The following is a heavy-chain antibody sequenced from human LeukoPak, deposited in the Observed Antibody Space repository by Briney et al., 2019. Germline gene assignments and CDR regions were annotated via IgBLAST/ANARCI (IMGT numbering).Heavy chain of an antibody. CDR2: ISWDGGSI. V-gene: IGHV3-43*02. J-gene: IGHJ4*02. D-gene: IGHD4-23*01. CDR1: GFTFDDYA. CDR3: AKARDYGGNSGLNY. Sequence: GGSLRLSCAASGFTFDDYAMHWVRQAPGKGLEWVSLISWDGGSIYYADSVKGRFTISRDNAKNSLYLQMNSLRTEDTALYYCAKARDYGGNSGLNYWGQGTLVTVSS.